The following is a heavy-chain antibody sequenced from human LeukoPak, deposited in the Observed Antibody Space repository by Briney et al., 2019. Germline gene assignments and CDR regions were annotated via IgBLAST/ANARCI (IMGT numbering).Heavy chain of an antibody. Sequence: GGSLRLSCSASRFTSSSYTMNWVRQAPGKGLEWVSSIDPSSTYIYYADSVKGRFTISRDNAQNSLYLQMNSLRAEDTAVYYCARERGPVDYWGQGTLVTVSS. CDR2: IDPSSTYI. V-gene: IGHV3-21*01. CDR1: RFTSSSYT. CDR3: ARERGPVDY. J-gene: IGHJ4*02.